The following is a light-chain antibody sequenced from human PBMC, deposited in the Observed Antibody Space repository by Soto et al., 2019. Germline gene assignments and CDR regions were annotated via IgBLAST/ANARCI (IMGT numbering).Light chain of an antibody. CDR1: QSVSSSY. J-gene: IGKJ3*01. CDR2: GAS. V-gene: IGKV3-20*01. Sequence: EIVLTQSPGTLSLSPGERATLSCRASQSVSSSYLAWYQQKPGQAPRLLIYGASSRATGIPDRFSGSGSGTDFTLTIIRLEPEDFAVYYCQQYGSSHFTFGPGTKVDIK. CDR3: QQYGSSHFT.